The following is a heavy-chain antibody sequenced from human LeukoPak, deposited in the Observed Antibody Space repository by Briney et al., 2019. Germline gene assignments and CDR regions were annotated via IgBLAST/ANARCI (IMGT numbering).Heavy chain of an antibody. J-gene: IGHJ3*02. CDR3: ARDRESSSWYRAFDI. Sequence: PGGSLRLSCAASGFTFSSYSMNWVRQAPGKGLEWVSSISSSSSYIYYADSVKGRFTISRDNAKNSLYLQMNSLRAEDTAVYYCARDRESSSWYRAFDIWGQGTMVTVSS. CDR1: GFTFSSYS. V-gene: IGHV3-21*01. D-gene: IGHD6-13*01. CDR2: ISSSSSYI.